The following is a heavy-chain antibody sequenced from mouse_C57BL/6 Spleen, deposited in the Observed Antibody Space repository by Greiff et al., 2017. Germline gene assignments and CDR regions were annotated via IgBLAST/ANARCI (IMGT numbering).Heavy chain of an antibody. D-gene: IGHD1-1*01. J-gene: IGHJ1*03. CDR1: GFNIKNTY. CDR3: APLYYYGSSYGYFDV. V-gene: IGHV14-3*01. CDR2: IDPANGNT. Sequence: VQLKESVAELVRPGASVKLSCTASGFNIKNTYMHWVKQRPEQGLEWIGRIDPANGNTTYAPKFQGKATISADTSSNTAYLQLSSLTSEDTAIYYCAPLYYYGSSYGYFDVWGKGTTRTVSS.